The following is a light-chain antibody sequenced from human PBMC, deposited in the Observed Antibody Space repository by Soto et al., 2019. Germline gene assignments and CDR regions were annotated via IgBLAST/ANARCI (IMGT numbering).Light chain of an antibody. Sequence: QSALTQPASVSGSPGQAITMACTGTSSDFGGYNYVSWFQQHPGKAPKLMISEVSNRPSGVSNRFSASKSGNTAALTISGLQSEDEATYYCSSYSSSSTLVFGTGTKVTVL. V-gene: IGLV2-14*01. CDR3: SSYSSSSTLV. CDR2: EVS. CDR1: SSDFGGYNY. J-gene: IGLJ1*01.